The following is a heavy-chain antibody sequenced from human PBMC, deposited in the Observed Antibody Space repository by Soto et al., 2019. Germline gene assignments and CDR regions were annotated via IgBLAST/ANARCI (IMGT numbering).Heavy chain of an antibody. CDR3: VRARTEFSTRSWGWFDP. J-gene: IGHJ5*02. Sequence: QVQLVQSGAEVKKPGASVKVSCKASGYTFTSYDVNWVRQAPGQGLEWMGWMNPNKGDTGYAQKFRGGVTTTRTTSISTAYLARTSLTSEDTAVYYCVRARTEFSTRSWGWFDPWGQGTLVTVSS. CDR1: GYTFTSYD. V-gene: IGHV1-8*01. D-gene: IGHD6-13*01. CDR2: MNPNKGDT.